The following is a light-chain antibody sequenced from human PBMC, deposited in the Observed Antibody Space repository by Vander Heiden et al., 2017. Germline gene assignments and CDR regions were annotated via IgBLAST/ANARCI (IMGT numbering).Light chain of an antibody. CDR1: ISNIGSNC. CDR2: RND. J-gene: IGLJ3*02. CDR3: APWDDSLNAWV. Sequence: QSVLTQAPSASGTPGPTATIPCYGTISNIGSNCVNWYHYVPEMAPNLLIYRNDQRPSGVPDRFSGSKSGTSVSRAINGLQSEDEADYYCAPWDDSLNAWVFGGGTKLTVL. V-gene: IGLV1-44*01.